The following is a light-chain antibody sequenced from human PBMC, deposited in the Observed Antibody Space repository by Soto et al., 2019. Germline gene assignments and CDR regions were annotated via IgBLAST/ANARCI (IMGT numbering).Light chain of an antibody. J-gene: IGLJ1*01. CDR2: SNN. CDR3: AAWDDSLNGHYV. CDR1: SSNIGSNT. Sequence: QSALTQPPSASGTPGQMVTISCSGSSSNIGSNTVNWYQQLPGTAPKLLIYSNNQRPSGVPDRFFGSKSGTSASLAISGLQSEDEADYYCAAWDDSLNGHYVFGTGTKVTVL. V-gene: IGLV1-44*01.